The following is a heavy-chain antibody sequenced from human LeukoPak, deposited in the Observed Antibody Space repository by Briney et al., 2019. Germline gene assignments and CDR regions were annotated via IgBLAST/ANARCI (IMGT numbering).Heavy chain of an antibody. J-gene: IGHJ4*02. CDR2: ISWNSGSI. CDR3: AGNYYDSSGYVY. V-gene: IGHV3-9*01. CDR1: GFTFDDYA. Sequence: GGSLRLSCAASGFTFDDYAMHWVRQAPGKGLEWVSGISWNSGSIGYADSVKGRFTISRDNAKNTLYLQMNSLRAEDTAVYYCAGNYYDSSGYVYWGQGTLVTVSS. D-gene: IGHD3-22*01.